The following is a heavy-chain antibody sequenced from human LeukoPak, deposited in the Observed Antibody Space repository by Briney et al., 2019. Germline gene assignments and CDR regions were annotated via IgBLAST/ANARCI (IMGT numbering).Heavy chain of an antibody. D-gene: IGHD3-3*01. CDR1: GGSFSGYY. J-gene: IGHJ6*03. CDR2: INHSGST. Sequence: SETLSLTCAVYGGSFSGYYWSWIRQPPGKGLEWVGEINHSGSTNYNPSLKSRVTISVDTSKNQFSLKLSSVTAAGTAVYYCARGRSITIFGVVIIPYYYYMDVWGKGTTVTVSS. V-gene: IGHV4-34*01. CDR3: ARGRSITIFGVVIIPYYYYMDV.